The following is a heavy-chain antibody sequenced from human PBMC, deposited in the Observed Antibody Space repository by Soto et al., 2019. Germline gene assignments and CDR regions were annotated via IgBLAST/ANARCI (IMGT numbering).Heavy chain of an antibody. J-gene: IGHJ4*02. D-gene: IGHD4-4*01. CDR1: GFIVSTSY. CDR3: ARDSYTRY. Sequence: EVQLVESGGGLVQPGGPLRLSCTASGFIVSTSYMSWVRQAPGKGLEWVSIIYNHGSTYYADSVKGRFTISRDDSKNTLYLQIVSLRGDDTALYYCARDSYTRYWGQGTLVTVSS. V-gene: IGHV3-66*01. CDR2: IYNHGST.